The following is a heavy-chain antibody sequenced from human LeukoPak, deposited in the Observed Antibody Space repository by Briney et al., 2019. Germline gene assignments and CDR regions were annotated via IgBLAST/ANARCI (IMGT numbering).Heavy chain of an antibody. Sequence: GGSLRLSCAASGFTFSSYAMSWVRQAPGKGVEWVSAISGSGGSTYYADSVKGRFTISRDNSKNTLYLQMNTLRAEDTAVYYCSKIEGYDSSGYYYVRPYFDYWGQGTLVTVSS. CDR3: SKIEGYDSSGYYYVRPYFDY. J-gene: IGHJ4*02. D-gene: IGHD3-22*01. V-gene: IGHV3-23*01. CDR2: ISGSGGST. CDR1: GFTFSSYA.